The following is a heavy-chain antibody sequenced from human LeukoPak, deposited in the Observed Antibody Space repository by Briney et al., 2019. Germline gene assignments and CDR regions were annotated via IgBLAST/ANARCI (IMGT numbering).Heavy chain of an antibody. CDR3: ARAAYYYDSSGYQSTAEYFQH. V-gene: IGHV4-61*02. Sequence: PSETLSLTCTVSGGSLSSSNYYWSWLRQPAGTGLEWLGRIYTSGSTNYNPSLKSRVTISVDTSKNQFSLKLSSVTAADTAVYYCARAAYYYDSSGYQSTAEYFQHWGQGTLVTVSS. D-gene: IGHD3-22*01. CDR2: IYTSGST. J-gene: IGHJ1*01. CDR1: GGSLSSSNYY.